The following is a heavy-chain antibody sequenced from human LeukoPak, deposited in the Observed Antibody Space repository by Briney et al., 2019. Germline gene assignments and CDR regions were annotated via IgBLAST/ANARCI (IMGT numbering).Heavy chain of an antibody. Sequence: GGSLRLPCAASGFTFSSYAMSWVRQAPGKGLEWVSAISGSGGSTYYADSVKGRFTISRDNSKNTLYLQMNSLRAEDTAVYYCAKDPVSIRFLEWLSLDYWGQGTLVTVSS. CDR3: AKDPVSIRFLEWLSLDY. V-gene: IGHV3-23*01. CDR1: GFTFSSYA. CDR2: ISGSGGST. J-gene: IGHJ4*02. D-gene: IGHD3-3*01.